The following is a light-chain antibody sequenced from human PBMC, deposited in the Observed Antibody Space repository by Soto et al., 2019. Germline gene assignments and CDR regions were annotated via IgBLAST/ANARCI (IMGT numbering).Light chain of an antibody. Sequence: QSVLTQPASVSGSPGQSITISCTGTSNDIGIDKLVSWYQQHPGRAPKLMIFEVSYRPSGISNRFSGSKSGNTASLTISGLQAEDEADYYCSSYTSRGTYVFGTGTQLTVL. J-gene: IGLJ1*01. CDR3: SSYTSRGTYV. CDR2: EVS. V-gene: IGLV2-14*02. CDR1: SNDIGIDKL.